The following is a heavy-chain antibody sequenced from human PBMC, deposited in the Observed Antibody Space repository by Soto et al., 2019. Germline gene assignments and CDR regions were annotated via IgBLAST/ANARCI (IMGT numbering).Heavy chain of an antibody. J-gene: IGHJ3*02. CDR2: IKQDGSEK. Sequence: GGSLRLSCAASGFTFSSYWMSWVRQAPGKGLEWVANIKQDGSEKYYVDSVKGRFTISRDNAKNSLYLQMNSLRAEDTAVYYCARETLTIAVAGTGDAFDIWGQGTMVTVSS. D-gene: IGHD6-19*01. CDR3: ARETLTIAVAGTGDAFDI. CDR1: GFTFSSYW. V-gene: IGHV3-7*01.